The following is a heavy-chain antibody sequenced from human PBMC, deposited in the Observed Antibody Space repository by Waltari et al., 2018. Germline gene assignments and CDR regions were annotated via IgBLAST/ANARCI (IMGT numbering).Heavy chain of an antibody. J-gene: IGHJ4*02. CDR3: ARENLNRLAVVKSFDY. Sequence: QLQLQESGPGLVKPSETLSLTCTVSGGSISSSSYYWGWIRQPPGKGLEWIGSIYYSGSTYYNPSLKSRVTISVDTSKNQFSLKLSSVTAADTAVYYCARENLNRLAVVKSFDYWGQGTLVTVSS. CDR1: GGSISSSSYY. V-gene: IGHV4-39*02. D-gene: IGHD6-19*01. CDR2: IYYSGST.